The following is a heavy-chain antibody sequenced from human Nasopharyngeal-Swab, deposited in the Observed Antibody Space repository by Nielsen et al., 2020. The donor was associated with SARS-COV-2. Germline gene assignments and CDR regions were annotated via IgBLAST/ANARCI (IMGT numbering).Heavy chain of an antibody. CDR3: AIGGGGSYYYGMDV. D-gene: IGHD3-16*01. Sequence: WIRRPPGKGREWIGYIYYSGSTNYNPSLKSRVTISVDTSKNQFSLKLISVTAADTAVYYCAIGGGGSYYYGMDVWGQGTTVTISS. V-gene: IGHV4-59*01. CDR2: IYYSGST. J-gene: IGHJ6*02.